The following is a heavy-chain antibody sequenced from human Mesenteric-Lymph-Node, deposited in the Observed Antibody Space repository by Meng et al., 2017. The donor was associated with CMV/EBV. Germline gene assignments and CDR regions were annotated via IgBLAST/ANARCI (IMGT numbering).Heavy chain of an antibody. CDR1: GFTFSYYS. CDR2: ISSNSKLI. CDR3: ARGDKRLVEWLLNRGYYNYGMDV. Sequence: GESLKISCVASGFTFSYYSMHWVRQSPEKGLEWVSYISSNSKLIYYADSVKGRFTISRDNAKNSLYLQMNSLRAEDTAVYYCARGDKRLVEWLLNRGYYNYGMDVWGQGTTVTVSS. D-gene: IGHD3-3*01. J-gene: IGHJ6*02. V-gene: IGHV3-48*04.